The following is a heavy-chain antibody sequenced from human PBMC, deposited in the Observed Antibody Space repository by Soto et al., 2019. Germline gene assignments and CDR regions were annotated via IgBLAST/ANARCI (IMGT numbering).Heavy chain of an antibody. CDR2: INAGNGNT. CDR3: ARDPFGKGDY. CDR1: GYTFTSYA. Sequence: QVQLVQSGAEVKKPGASVKVSCKASGYTFTSYAMHWVRQAPGQRLEWMGWINAGNGNTKYSQKFQGRVTITRDTSAGTAYMELSSLRSEDTAVYYCARDPFGKGDYWGQGTLVTVSS. J-gene: IGHJ4*02. D-gene: IGHD3-10*01. V-gene: IGHV1-3*01.